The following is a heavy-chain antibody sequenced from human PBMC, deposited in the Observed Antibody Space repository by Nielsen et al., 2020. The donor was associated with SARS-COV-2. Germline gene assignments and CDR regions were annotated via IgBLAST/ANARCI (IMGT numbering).Heavy chain of an antibody. CDR2: ISSNGGST. CDR1: GFTFSSYA. Sequence: GESLKISCAASGFTFSSYAMHWVRQAPGKGLEYVSAISSNGGSTYYANSVKGRFTISRDNSKNTLYLQMGSLRAEDMAVYYCARASYSGSYPDYWGQGTLVTVSS. CDR3: ARASYSGSYPDY. V-gene: IGHV3-64*01. D-gene: IGHD1-26*01. J-gene: IGHJ4*02.